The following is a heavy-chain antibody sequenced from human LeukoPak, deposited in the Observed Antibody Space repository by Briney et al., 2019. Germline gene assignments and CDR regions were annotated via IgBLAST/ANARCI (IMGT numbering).Heavy chain of an antibody. CDR3: ARRYDFWSGYPPPLDY. CDR2: INPSRKT. Sequence: PSETLSLTCAVFAVSFSGYYWNWIRQPPGKGLEWIGQINPSRKTNYNPSLKRRVTISVDTSKKQFSLKLSSVTAADPAVYYCARRYDFWSGYPPPLDYWGQGTLVTVSS. V-gene: IGHV4-34*01. J-gene: IGHJ4*02. D-gene: IGHD3-3*01. CDR1: AVSFSGYY.